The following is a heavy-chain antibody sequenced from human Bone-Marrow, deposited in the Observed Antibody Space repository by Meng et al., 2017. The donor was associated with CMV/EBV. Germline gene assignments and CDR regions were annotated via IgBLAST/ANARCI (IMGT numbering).Heavy chain of an antibody. CDR3: AKSPSQLLDNWFDP. Sequence: GESLKLSCAASGFTFRSYAMHWVRQPPGKGLEWVAVISYDGSNKYYADSVKCRFPISRDNSKNTLYLQMSSLRAEDTAVFHCAKSPSQLLDNWFDPWGQGTLVTVSS. J-gene: IGHJ5*02. D-gene: IGHD2-2*01. V-gene: IGHV3-30*04. CDR1: GFTFRSYA. CDR2: ISYDGSNK.